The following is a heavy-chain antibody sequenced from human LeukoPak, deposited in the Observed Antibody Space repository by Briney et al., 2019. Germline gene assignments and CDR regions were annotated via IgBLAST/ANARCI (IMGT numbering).Heavy chain of an antibody. Sequence: PGGSLRLSCAASGFTFSSYGMHWVRQAPGKGLEWVAIISYDGSNKYYADSVKGRFTISRDNSKNTVYLQMNSLSAEDTAVYYCAKGTYCGGDCYPHAPNYYFGMDVWGQGTTVTVSS. D-gene: IGHD2-21*02. V-gene: IGHV3-30*18. CDR2: ISYDGSNK. CDR3: AKGTYCGGDCYPHAPNYYFGMDV. CDR1: GFTFSSYG. J-gene: IGHJ6*02.